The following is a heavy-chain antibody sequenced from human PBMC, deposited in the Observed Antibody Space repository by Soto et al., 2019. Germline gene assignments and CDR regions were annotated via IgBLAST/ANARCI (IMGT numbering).Heavy chain of an antibody. J-gene: IGHJ3*01. V-gene: IGHV4-30-4*08. CDR1: GAIVTSGENY. CDR3: VRDLAHGYTGNA. Sequence: SETLSLTCSVSGAIVTSGENYWSWVRQPPGKGLEWLGYIYDSGVTSYTPALKSRVTLSLDRPNNQVSLKLRSVTAADTAVYFCVRDLAHGYTGNAWGHGTLVTVSS. CDR2: IYDSGVT. D-gene: IGHD5-18*01.